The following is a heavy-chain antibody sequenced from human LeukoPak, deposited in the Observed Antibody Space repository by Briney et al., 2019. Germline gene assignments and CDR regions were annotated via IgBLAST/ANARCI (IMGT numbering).Heavy chain of an antibody. CDR3: ARGERSIVGAPFDY. D-gene: IGHD1-26*01. V-gene: IGHV3-23*01. CDR1: GFTFSSYA. CDR2: ISGSGGST. Sequence: GGSLRLSCAASGFTFSSYAMSWVRQAPGKGLEWVSGISGSGGSTNYADSVKGRFTISRDNSKNTLYLQMNSLRAEDTAVYYCARGERSIVGAPFDYWGQGTLVTVSS. J-gene: IGHJ4*02.